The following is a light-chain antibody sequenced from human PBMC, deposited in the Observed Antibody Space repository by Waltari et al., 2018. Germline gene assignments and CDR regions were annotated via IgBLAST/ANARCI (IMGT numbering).Light chain of an antibody. V-gene: IGKV3-11*01. CDR3: QQRSDWPPSIT. Sequence: EVVLTQSPVTLSLSPGERATLSCRASQSVGKFLAWYQKTPGQAPRLLIYDASNRATGIPVTFSGSGSGTDFTLTISSVQPEDFALYFCQQRSDWPPSITFGQGTRLEI. J-gene: IGKJ5*01. CDR1: QSVGKF. CDR2: DAS.